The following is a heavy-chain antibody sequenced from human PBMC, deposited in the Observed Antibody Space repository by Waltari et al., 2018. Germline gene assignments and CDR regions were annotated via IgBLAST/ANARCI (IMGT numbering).Heavy chain of an antibody. CDR2: MNPNSGNT. Sequence: QVQLVQSGAEVKKPGASVKVSCKASGYTFTSYDINWVRQATGQGLEWMGWMNPNSGNTGYAQKFQGRVTITRNTSISTAYMELSSLRSEDTAVYYCARGHDFWSGYYIGLDYWGQGTLVTVSS. D-gene: IGHD3-3*01. J-gene: IGHJ4*02. CDR1: GYTFTSYD. CDR3: ARGHDFWSGYYIGLDY. V-gene: IGHV1-8*03.